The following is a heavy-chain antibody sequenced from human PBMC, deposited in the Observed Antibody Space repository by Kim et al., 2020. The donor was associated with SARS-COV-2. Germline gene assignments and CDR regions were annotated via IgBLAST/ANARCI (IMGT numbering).Heavy chain of an antibody. J-gene: IGHJ5*02. Sequence: GNNNYSPARKSRVTISVDTSKNQFSLQLTSVTAADTAVYYCARGLLGGAASWGQGTLVTVSS. CDR2: GNN. V-gene: IGHV4-34*01. CDR3: ARGLLGGAAS. D-gene: IGHD1-26*01.